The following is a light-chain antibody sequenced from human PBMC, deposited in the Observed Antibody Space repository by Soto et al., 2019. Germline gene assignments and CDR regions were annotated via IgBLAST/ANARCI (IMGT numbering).Light chain of an antibody. CDR3: QQRGDWPPFT. J-gene: IGKJ3*01. Sequence: ETVLTQSPATLSLSPGERATLSCRASQSVGSYLAWYQQKPGQAPRLLIYDASNRASGIPARFSGSGSGTYFTLTISSLEPEDFAVYYCQQRGDWPPFTFGPGTKVDIK. CDR1: QSVGSY. V-gene: IGKV3-11*01. CDR2: DAS.